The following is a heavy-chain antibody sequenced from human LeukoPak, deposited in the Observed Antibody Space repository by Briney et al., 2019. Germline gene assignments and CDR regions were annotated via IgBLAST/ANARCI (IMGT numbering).Heavy chain of an antibody. CDR2: FDPEDGET. Sequence: ASVKVSCKVSGYTLTELSMHLVRQAPGKGLEWMGGFDPEDGETIYAQKFQGRVTMTEDTSTDTAYMELSSLRSEDTAVYYCATDLLGGRYFDYWGQGTLVTVSS. V-gene: IGHV1-24*01. J-gene: IGHJ4*02. CDR1: GYTLTELS. D-gene: IGHD1-26*01. CDR3: ATDLLGGRYFDY.